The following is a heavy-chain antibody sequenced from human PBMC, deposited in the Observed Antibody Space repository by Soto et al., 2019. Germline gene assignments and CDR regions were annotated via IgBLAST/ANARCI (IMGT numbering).Heavy chain of an antibody. CDR1: GFTFRNYA. Sequence: GGSLRLSCTATGFTFRNYAMTWVRRAAGKGLEWVSAISDAGERTNYPASVRGRFTVSRDNSKNTVYLQMKNLRAEDTAVYYCAEAYPSVCSRGIDAWGEGTPVT. V-gene: IGHV3-23*01. CDR2: ISDAGERT. D-gene: IGHD2-8*01. CDR3: AEAYPSVCSRGIDA. J-gene: IGHJ5*02.